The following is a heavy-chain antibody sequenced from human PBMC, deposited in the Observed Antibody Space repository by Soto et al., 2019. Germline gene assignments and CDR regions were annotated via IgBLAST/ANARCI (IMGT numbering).Heavy chain of an antibody. V-gene: IGHV3-53*02. CDR2: TVIGGGT. D-gene: IGHD2-2*01. Sequence: EVQLEETGGGLIQPGGSLRLSCVASGFTVTDNYIIWVRQPPGKGLEWVSTTVIGGGTNYADTVKGRFTVSRDNSKNTLYLQMNNLRVEDTAVYYCARKPPSAIQGWAFGMDVWGQGTTVFVSS. CDR1: GFTVTDNY. CDR3: ARKPPSAIQGWAFGMDV. J-gene: IGHJ6*02.